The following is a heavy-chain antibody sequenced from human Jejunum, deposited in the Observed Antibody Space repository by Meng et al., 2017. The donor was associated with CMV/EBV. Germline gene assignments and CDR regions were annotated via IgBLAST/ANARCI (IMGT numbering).Heavy chain of an antibody. D-gene: IGHD1-1*01. Sequence: VSGESRRSHHWSWIRPPPGKGLEWMGHVYYSGSATYSPSLRSRVSISLDMSKNQFSLKLRSVTAADTAMYFCARGLGHASNNSHDYWGQGTLVTVSS. V-gene: IGHV4-59*11. CDR1: GESRRSHH. CDR2: VYYSGSA. J-gene: IGHJ4*02. CDR3: ARGLGHASNNSHDY.